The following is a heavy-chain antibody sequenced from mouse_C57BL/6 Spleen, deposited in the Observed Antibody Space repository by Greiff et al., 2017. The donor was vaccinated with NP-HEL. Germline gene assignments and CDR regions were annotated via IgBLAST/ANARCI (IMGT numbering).Heavy chain of an antibody. CDR3: ARRGTYYGSSSFDY. V-gene: IGHV1-64*01. J-gene: IGHJ2*01. D-gene: IGHD1-1*01. CDR2: IHPNSGST. Sequence: VQLQPPGAELVKPGASVKLSCKASGYTFTSYWMHWVKQRPGQGLEWIGMIHPNSGSTNYNEKFKSKATLTVDKSSSTAYMQLSSLTSEDSAVYYCARRGTYYGSSSFDYWGQGTTLTVSS. CDR1: GYTFTSYW.